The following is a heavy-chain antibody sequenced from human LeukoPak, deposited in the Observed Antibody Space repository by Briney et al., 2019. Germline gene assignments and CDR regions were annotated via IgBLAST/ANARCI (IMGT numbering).Heavy chain of an antibody. CDR1: GFTFSSYS. CDR2: ISSSSSYI. V-gene: IGHV3-21*01. D-gene: IGHD6-13*01. J-gene: IGHJ5*02. Sequence: GGSLRLSCAASGFTFSSYSMNWVRQAPGKGLEWVSSISSSSSYIYYADTVKGRFTISRDNAKNSLYLQMNSLRAEDTAVYYCARDLGYSSSWTRWFDPWGQGTLVTVSS. CDR3: ARDLGYSSSWTRWFDP.